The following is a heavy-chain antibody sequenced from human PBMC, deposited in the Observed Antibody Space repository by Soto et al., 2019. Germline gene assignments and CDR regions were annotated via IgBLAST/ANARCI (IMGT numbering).Heavy chain of an antibody. CDR1: GFTFSLYA. CDR3: ARAGGGYPSYEMYYFDH. D-gene: IGHD5-12*01. V-gene: IGHV3-30*03. CDR2: ISSDGSKT. J-gene: IGHJ4*02. Sequence: QVQLVESGGGVVQPGTSLRLSCAASGFTFSLYAIHWVRQAPGKGLEWVAVISSDGSKTYYADSVKGRFTVSRDNSKNTLDVQVNSLRPEDTAVYYCARAGGGYPSYEMYYFDHWGQGTLVTVSS.